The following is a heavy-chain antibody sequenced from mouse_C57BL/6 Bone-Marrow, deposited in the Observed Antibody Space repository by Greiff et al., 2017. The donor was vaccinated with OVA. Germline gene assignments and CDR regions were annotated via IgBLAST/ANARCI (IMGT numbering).Heavy chain of an antibody. CDR1: GLTFSDYG. D-gene: IGHD2-4*01. CDR2: IRSGSSTI. Sequence: EVKLEESGGGLVKPGGSLKLSCAASGLTFSDYGMHWVRQAPEKGVEWVAYIRSGSSTIYYADTVKGRFTISRDNAKNTLFLQMTSLRSEDTAMYYCARSDYDYFDYWGQGTTLTVSS. J-gene: IGHJ2*01. V-gene: IGHV5-17*01. CDR3: ARSDYDYFDY.